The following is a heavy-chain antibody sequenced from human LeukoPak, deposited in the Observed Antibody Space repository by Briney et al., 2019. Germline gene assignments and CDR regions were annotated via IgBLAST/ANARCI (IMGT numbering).Heavy chain of an antibody. J-gene: IGHJ4*02. CDR2: IKQDGSEK. V-gene: IGHV3-7*01. CDR1: GFTFSSYW. Sequence: GGSLRLSCAASGFTFSSYWMSWVRQAPGKGLEWVANIKQDGSEKYYVDSVKGRFTISRDNAKNSLYLQMNSLRAEDTAVYYCATGDRYDFWSGYYKEGYFDYWGQGTLVTVSS. CDR3: ATGDRYDFWSGYYKEGYFDY. D-gene: IGHD3-3*01.